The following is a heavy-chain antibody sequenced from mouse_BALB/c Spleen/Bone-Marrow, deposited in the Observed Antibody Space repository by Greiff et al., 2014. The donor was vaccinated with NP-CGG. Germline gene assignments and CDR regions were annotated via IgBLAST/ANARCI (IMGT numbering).Heavy chain of an antibody. CDR2: IYPGEGDT. J-gene: IGHJ2*01. CDR3: SREPSNWGYY. V-gene: IGHV1-87*01. Sequence: QVQLQQSGAELARPGASVKLPCKTSGYTFTTYWMQWVKQRPGQGLEWIGAIYPGEGDTRYTQKFKGKATLTADKSSSTAYIQLSNLTSEDSAVYYCSREPSNWGYYWGQGTTLTVSS. CDR1: GYTFTTYW.